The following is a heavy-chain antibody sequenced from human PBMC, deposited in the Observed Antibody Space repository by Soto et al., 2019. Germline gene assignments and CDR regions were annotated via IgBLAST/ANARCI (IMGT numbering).Heavy chain of an antibody. Sequence: EVQLLESGGGLVQPGGSLRLSCAASGFIFDSYAMSWVRQAPGKGLEWVSALSGSSATTYYADSVKGRFTISRDNSKNMVDVQMNSLRAEDTAVYFCAKDAKGASAPFFFDDWGQGTLVTVSS. CDR3: AKDAKGASAPFFFDD. D-gene: IGHD6-13*01. CDR2: LSGSSATT. J-gene: IGHJ4*02. V-gene: IGHV3-23*01. CDR1: GFIFDSYA.